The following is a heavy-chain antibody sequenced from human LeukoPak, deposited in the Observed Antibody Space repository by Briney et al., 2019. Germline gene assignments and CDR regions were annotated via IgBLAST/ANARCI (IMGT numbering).Heavy chain of an antibody. V-gene: IGHV4-4*07. CDR3: ARWSSGSYYYVDY. J-gene: IGHJ4*02. CDR1: GGSISSYS. D-gene: IGHD3-22*01. CDR2: MYSSGST. Sequence: SVTLSLTCTVSGGSISSYSWSWIRQPAGKGLEWIGRMYSSGSTNYNPSLKSRVTMSVDTSKNQFSLKLSSVTAADTAVYYCARWSSGSYYYVDYWGQGTLVTVSS.